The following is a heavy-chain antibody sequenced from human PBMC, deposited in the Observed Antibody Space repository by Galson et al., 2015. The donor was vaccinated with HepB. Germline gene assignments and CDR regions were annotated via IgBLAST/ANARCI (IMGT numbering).Heavy chain of an antibody. CDR1: YW. CDR3: ARHNGRDTSGYDYYYYDMDV. Sequence: YWISWVRQKTGKGLEWMGRIDPSDSYTDYSPSFQGHVTISADKSINTAYLQWSSLKASDTAVYYCARHNGRDTSGYDYYYYDMDVWGQGTTVTVSS. CDR2: IDPSDSYT. J-gene: IGHJ6*02. V-gene: IGHV5-10-1*01. D-gene: IGHD3-22*01.